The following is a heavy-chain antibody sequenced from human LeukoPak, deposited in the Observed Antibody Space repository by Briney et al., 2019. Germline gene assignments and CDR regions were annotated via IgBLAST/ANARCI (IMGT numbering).Heavy chain of an antibody. Sequence: SETLSLTCTVSGGSISSYYWSGIRQPPGKGREWVGDIYYSGSTNYNPSLKSRVTISVDTSKNQFSLKLSSVTAADTAVYYCASSAKGYYDSSLESWGQGTLVTVSS. D-gene: IGHD3-22*01. V-gene: IGHV4-59*01. CDR3: ASSAKGYYDSSLES. CDR1: GGSISSYY. J-gene: IGHJ1*01. CDR2: IYYSGST.